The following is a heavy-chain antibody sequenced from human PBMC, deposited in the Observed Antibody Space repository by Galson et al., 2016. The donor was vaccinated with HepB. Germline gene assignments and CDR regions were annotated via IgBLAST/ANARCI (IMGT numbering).Heavy chain of an antibody. D-gene: IGHD3-10*01. J-gene: IGHJ4*02. CDR3: AHNRYYYGSGSYSDY. V-gene: IGHV2-5*02. Sequence: PALVKPTQTLTLTCTFSGFSLNTTGVGVAWIRQPPGKALEWLALIYWDEDKRYRPSLKSRLTITQDTSKIQVVLTMTNTDPVDTATYYCAHNRYYYGSGSYSDYWGQGTLVTVSS. CDR1: GFSLNTTGVG. CDR2: IYWDEDK.